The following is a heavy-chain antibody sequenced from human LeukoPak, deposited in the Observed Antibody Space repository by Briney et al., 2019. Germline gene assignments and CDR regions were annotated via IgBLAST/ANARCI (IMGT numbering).Heavy chain of an antibody. CDR1: GGSISSGAYY. CDR2: IYYSGGT. CDR3: ARDNYGRNTYGPLAY. V-gene: IGHV4-31*03. Sequence: PSETLSLTCTVSGGSISSGAYYWSWIRQHPGKGLEWIGYIYYSGGTYYNPSLKSRVTISVDTSKNQFSLNLISVTAADTAVYYCARDNYGRNTYGPLAYWGQGTLVTVSS. J-gene: IGHJ4*02. D-gene: IGHD5-18*01.